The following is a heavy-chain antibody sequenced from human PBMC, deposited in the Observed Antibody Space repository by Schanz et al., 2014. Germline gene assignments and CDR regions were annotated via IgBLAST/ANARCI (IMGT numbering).Heavy chain of an antibody. V-gene: IGHV4-61*02. D-gene: IGHD6-25*01. CDR1: GGSISSGTYY. J-gene: IGHJ5*02. CDR2: IYTSGST. CDR3: AREPLSGYNWFDP. Sequence: QVQLQESGPGLVKPSQTLSLTCIVSGGSISSGTYYWSWLRQPAGKGLEWIGRIYTSGSTNYNPSLKSQVPIPLDPPKTQFSLKLSSVTAADTAVYYCAREPLSGYNWFDPWGQGSLVTVSS.